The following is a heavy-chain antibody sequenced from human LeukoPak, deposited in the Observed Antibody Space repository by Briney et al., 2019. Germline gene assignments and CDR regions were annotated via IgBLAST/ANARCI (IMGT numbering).Heavy chain of an antibody. V-gene: IGHV3-23*01. CDR3: AKDLVGRSSSPTARDY. Sequence: GGSLRLSCAASGFTFSSYTMSWVRQAPGKGLEWVSAISGSGGSTYYADSVKGRFTISRDNSKNTLYLQMNSLRAEDTAVYYCAKDLVGRSSSPTARDYWGQGTLVTVSS. D-gene: IGHD6-13*01. CDR2: ISGSGGST. CDR1: GFTFSSYT. J-gene: IGHJ4*02.